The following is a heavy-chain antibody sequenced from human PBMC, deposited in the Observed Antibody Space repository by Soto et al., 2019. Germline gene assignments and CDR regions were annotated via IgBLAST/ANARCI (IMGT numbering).Heavy chain of an antibody. Sequence: ASVKVSCKACGDTFTSYYMHWVRQAPGQGLEWMGIINPSGGSTSYAQKFQGRVTMTRDTSTSTVYMELSSLRSEDTAVYYCDRATAAAGTAWGQGTLVTFSS. CDR3: DRATAAAGTA. D-gene: IGHD6-13*01. V-gene: IGHV1-46*03. CDR2: INPSGGST. CDR1: GDTFTSYY. J-gene: IGHJ5*02.